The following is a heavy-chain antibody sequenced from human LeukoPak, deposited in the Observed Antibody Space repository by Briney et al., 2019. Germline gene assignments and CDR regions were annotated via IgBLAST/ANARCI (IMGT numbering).Heavy chain of an antibody. D-gene: IGHD3-10*01. CDR3: ARGRGTYYFDY. J-gene: IGHJ4*02. CDR2: IYSGGST. CDR1: GFTVSTNY. Sequence: PGGSLRLSCAASGFTVSTNYMSWVHQAPGKGLEWVSVIYSGGSTYYADSVKGRFTISRDNSKNTLYLQMNSLRAEDTAVYYCARGRGTYYFDYWGQGTLVTVSS. V-gene: IGHV3-53*01.